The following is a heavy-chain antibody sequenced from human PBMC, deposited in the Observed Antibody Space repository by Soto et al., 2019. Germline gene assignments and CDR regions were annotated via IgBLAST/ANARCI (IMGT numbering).Heavy chain of an antibody. V-gene: IGHV4-4*02. CDR2: TSHDGVT. D-gene: IGHD3-22*01. J-gene: IGHJ6*01. Sequence: SQTLSLTCAVSSGSIDNVYWWSWVRQSPGKGLEWIGETSHDGVTNYNPSLEGRVTISVDTSKNQFSLKLSSVTAADTAVYYCARAITHYASSGYQYYCYGMDVWGEGTRVTVSS. CDR1: SGSIDNVYW. CDR3: ARAITHYASSGYQYYCYGMDV.